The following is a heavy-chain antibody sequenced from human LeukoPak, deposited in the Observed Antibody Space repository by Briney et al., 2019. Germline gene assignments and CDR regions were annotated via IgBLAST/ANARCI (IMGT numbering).Heavy chain of an antibody. CDR3: ARQETSDVWDHYYGMDV. CDR1: GDSISSSSYY. Sequence: SETLSLTCTVSGDSISSSSYYWGWIRQPPGKGLEWIGNIYYDGSTYYNPSLKSRLTISIDTSKNQFSLKLSSVTATDTAVYYCARQETSDVWDHYYGMDVWGQGTAVTVSS. CDR2: IYYDGST. J-gene: IGHJ6*02. D-gene: IGHD1-26*01. V-gene: IGHV4-39*01.